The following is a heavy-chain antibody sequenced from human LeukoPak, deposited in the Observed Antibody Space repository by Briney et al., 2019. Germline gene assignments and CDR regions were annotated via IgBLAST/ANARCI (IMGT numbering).Heavy chain of an antibody. CDR3: ARGEYYYDGGY. V-gene: IGHV3-7*04. CDR1: GLTFTNYW. D-gene: IGHD3-22*01. J-gene: IGHJ4*02. Sequence: GGSLRLSCAVSGLTFTNYWMSWVRQAPGKGLEWVASIKQDGSEKHYVDSVKGRFTISRDNAKNSLFLQMNSLRAEDTAVYYCARGEYYYDGGYWGQGTLVTVSS. CDR2: IKQDGSEK.